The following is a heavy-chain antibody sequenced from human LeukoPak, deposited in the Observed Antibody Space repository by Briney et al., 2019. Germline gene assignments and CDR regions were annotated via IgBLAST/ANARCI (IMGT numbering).Heavy chain of an antibody. V-gene: IGHV4-31*03. D-gene: IGHD3-16*01. CDR1: GGSISSGGYY. J-gene: IGHJ4*02. Sequence: SQTLSLTCTVSGGSISSGGYYWSWIRQHPGKGLEWIGYIYYSGSTYYNPSLKSRVTISVDRSKNQFSLKLSSVTAADTAVYYCASSLARGMTYDYWGQGTLVTVSS. CDR2: IYYSGST. CDR3: ASSLARGMTYDY.